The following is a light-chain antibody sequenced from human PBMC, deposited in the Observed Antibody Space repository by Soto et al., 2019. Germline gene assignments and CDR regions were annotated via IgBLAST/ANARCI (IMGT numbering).Light chain of an antibody. V-gene: IGKV1-33*01. J-gene: IGKJ4*01. CDR2: DAF. CDR1: QDIKNF. CDR3: QQTNSFPLT. Sequence: DIQMTQSPSSLSASVGDSVTMTCQASQDIKNFLNWYQQKPGKAPKLLIYDAFKLDTGVPSRFSGSGSGTDFTFTISSLQPEDFATYYCQQTNSFPLTFGGGTKVEIK.